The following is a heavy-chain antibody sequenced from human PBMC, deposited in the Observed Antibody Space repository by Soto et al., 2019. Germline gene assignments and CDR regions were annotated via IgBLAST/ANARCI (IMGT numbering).Heavy chain of an antibody. CDR1: GYTFTGYG. V-gene: IGHV1-18*04. Sequence: ASVKVSCKASGYTFTGYGISWVRQAPGQGLEWMGWISAYNGNTNYAQKLQGRVTMTTDTSTSTAYMELRSLRSDDTAVYYCARSSLYYDFWSGYYFPFGYWGQGTLVTVSS. CDR3: ARSSLYYDFWSGYYFPFGY. CDR2: ISAYNGNT. D-gene: IGHD3-3*01. J-gene: IGHJ4*02.